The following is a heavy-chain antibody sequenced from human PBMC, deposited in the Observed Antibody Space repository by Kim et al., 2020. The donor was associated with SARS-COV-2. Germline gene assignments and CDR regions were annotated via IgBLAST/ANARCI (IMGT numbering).Heavy chain of an antibody. J-gene: IGHJ4*02. D-gene: IGHD3-10*01. Sequence: GGSLRLSCAASGFTFSSYGMHWVRQAPGKGLEWVAVISYDGSNKYYAYSVKGRFTISRDNSKNTLYLQMNSLRAEDTAVYYCAKDFEKGWYYGSGSYTMVDYWGQGTLVTVSS. CDR1: GFTFSSYG. V-gene: IGHV3-30*18. CDR2: ISYDGSNK. CDR3: AKDFEKGWYYGSGSYTMVDY.